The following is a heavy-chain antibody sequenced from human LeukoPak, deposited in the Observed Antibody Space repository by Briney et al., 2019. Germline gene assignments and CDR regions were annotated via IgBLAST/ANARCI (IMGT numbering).Heavy chain of an antibody. CDR3: AKKMGGVAGSFDY. V-gene: IGHV3-23*01. Sequence: GGSLRLSCVGSGVIVRSNYMTWVRQAPGKGLEWVSAISGSGGSTYYADSVKGRFTISRDNSKNTLYLQMNSLRAEDTAVYYCAKKMGGVAGSFDYWGQGTLVTVSS. D-gene: IGHD6-19*01. CDR1: GVIVRSNY. CDR2: ISGSGGST. J-gene: IGHJ4*02.